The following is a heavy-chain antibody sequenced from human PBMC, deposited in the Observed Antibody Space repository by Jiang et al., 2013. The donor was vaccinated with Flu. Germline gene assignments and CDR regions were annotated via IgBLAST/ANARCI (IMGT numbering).Heavy chain of an antibody. CDR2: IDPSDSYT. D-gene: IGHD6-6*01. V-gene: IGHV5-10-1*01. CDR3: ARLSSSRAY. Sequence: IDPSDSYTNYSPSFQGHVTISADKSISTAYLQWSSLKASDTAMYYCARLSSSRAYWGQGTLVTVSS. J-gene: IGHJ4*02.